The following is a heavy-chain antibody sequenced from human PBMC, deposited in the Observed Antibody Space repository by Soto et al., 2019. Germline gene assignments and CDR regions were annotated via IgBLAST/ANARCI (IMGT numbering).Heavy chain of an antibody. CDR3: ARLSAAVRSPPFYYYYYGMDV. CDR1: GGSFSGYY. CDR2: INHSGST. Sequence: SETLSLTCAVYGGSFSGYYWSWIRQPPGKGLEWSGEINHSGSTNYNPSLKSRVTISVDTSKNQFSLKLSSVTAADAAVYYCARLSAAVRSPPFYYYYYGMDVWGQGTTVTVSS. D-gene: IGHD1-1*01. V-gene: IGHV4-34*01. J-gene: IGHJ6*02.